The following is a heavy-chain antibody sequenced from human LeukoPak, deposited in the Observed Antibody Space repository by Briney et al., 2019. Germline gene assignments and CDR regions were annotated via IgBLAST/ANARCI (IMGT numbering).Heavy chain of an antibody. V-gene: IGHV1-2*02. Sequence: ASVKVSCKASGYTFTGYYMHWVRQAPGQGLEWMGWINPNSGGTNYAQKFQGRVTMTRDTSISTAYMELSRLRSDDTAVYYCARTRIAVAGMEGKGAFDIWGQGTMVTVSS. J-gene: IGHJ3*02. D-gene: IGHD6-19*01. CDR1: GYTFTGYY. CDR2: INPNSGGT. CDR3: ARTRIAVAGMEGKGAFDI.